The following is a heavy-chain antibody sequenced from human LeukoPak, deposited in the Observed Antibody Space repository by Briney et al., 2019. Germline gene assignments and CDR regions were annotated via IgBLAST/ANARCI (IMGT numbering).Heavy chain of an antibody. CDR3: ARESGKFDY. J-gene: IGHJ4*02. Sequence: PGGSLRLSCVASGLPIGDFAMHWVRQAPGQGLEWVPLISGDGVSTFFADSVRGRFSISRDNSKNSLFLEMSSLTTEDTAMYYCARESGKFDYWGQGTPVAVSS. CDR1: GLPIGDFA. CDR2: ISGDGVST. V-gene: IGHV3-43*02.